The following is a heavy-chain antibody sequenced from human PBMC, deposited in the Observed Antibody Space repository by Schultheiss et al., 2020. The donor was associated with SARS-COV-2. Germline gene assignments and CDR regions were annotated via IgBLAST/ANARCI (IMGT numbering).Heavy chain of an antibody. CDR2: IWYDGSNK. CDR1: GFTFSSYG. Sequence: GGSLRLSCAASGFTFSSYGMHWVRQAPGKGLEWVAVIWYDGSNKYYADSVKGRFTISRDNSKNTLYLQMNSLRAEDTAVYYCARDFGYDFWSSTTYYYYGMDVWGQGTTVTVSS. CDR3: ARDFGYDFWSSTTYYYYGMDV. D-gene: IGHD3-3*01. J-gene: IGHJ6*02. V-gene: IGHV3-33*01.